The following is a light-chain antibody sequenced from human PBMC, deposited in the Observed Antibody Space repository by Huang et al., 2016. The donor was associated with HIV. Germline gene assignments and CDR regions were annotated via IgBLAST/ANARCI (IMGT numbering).Light chain of an antibody. J-gene: IGKJ4*01. CDR3: QQRSSGVT. V-gene: IGKV3-11*01. Sequence: IVLTQSPATLSWYPGERVTLSCRASQSVGNYIAWYQQHPGQAPKLLIYDTSNRATGSSVRFSGSGSGTDFTLTISSLESDDFAVYYCQQRSSGVTFGGGTKVQVK. CDR2: DTS. CDR1: QSVGNY.